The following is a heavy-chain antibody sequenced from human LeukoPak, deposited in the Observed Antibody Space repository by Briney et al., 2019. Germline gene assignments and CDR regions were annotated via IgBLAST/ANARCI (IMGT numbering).Heavy chain of an antibody. D-gene: IGHD3-10*01. J-gene: IGHJ4*02. CDR1: GCTFNTHW. Sequence: GGSLRLSCAASGCTFNTHWMTRVRQPPGKGLEWVANINQGGSEKYYLDSVKGRFTISRDDAKNSLYLQMNSLRVEDTAVYYCARDRDYFDSWGLGTLVTVSS. CDR2: INQGGSEK. CDR3: ARDRDYFDS. V-gene: IGHV3-7*03.